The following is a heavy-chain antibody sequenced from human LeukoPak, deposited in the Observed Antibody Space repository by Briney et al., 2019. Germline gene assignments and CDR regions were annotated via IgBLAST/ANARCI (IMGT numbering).Heavy chain of an antibody. CDR1: GFTFSRHG. V-gene: IGHV3-33*01. D-gene: IGHD6-13*01. CDR2: IWYDGSNK. Sequence: GGSLRLSCTASGFTFSRHGMHWVRQAPGKGREWVAVIWYDGSNKFYADSVKGRFTISRDNSKNTLYLQMNSLRAEDTAVYYCARDRAAAGLDYWGQGTLVTVSS. J-gene: IGHJ4*02. CDR3: ARDRAAAGLDY.